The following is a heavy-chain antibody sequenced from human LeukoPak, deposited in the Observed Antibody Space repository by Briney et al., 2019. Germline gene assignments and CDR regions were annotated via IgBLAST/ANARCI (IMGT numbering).Heavy chain of an antibody. V-gene: IGHV3-74*01. CDR2: INTDGSST. D-gene: IGHD3-3*01. CDR1: KFTFSSYW. J-gene: IGHJ4*02. CDR3: ARESFIFGVGTLRLFDY. Sequence: QSGGSLRLSCAASKFTFSSYWMHWVRQAPGKGLVWVSRINTDGSSTNYADSVKGRFTISRDNAKNTLYLQMNSLRAEDTAVYYCARESFIFGVGTLRLFDYWGQGTLVTVSS.